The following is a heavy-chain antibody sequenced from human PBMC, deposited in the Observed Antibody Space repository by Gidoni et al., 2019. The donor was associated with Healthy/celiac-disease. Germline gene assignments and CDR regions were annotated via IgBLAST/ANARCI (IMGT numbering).Heavy chain of an antibody. CDR3: TRAYNVAVASDY. CDR2: IRSKAYGGTT. V-gene: IGHV3-49*04. Sequence: EVQLVESGGGLVQPGRSLRLSCTASGFTFGDYAMSWVRQAPGKGLEWVGFIRSKAYGGTTEYAASVKGRFTISRDDSKSIAYLQMNSLKTEDTAVYYCTRAYNVAVASDYWGQGTLVTVSS. J-gene: IGHJ4*02. D-gene: IGHD6-19*01. CDR1: GFTFGDYA.